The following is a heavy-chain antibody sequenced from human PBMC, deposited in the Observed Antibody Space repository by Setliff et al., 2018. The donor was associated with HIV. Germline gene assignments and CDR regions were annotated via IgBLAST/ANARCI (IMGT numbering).Heavy chain of an antibody. V-gene: IGHV4-31*03. CDR3: ARERSLITNRRYFDS. J-gene: IGHJ4*02. Sequence: SETLSLTCTVSGGSINSGGYYWSWIRQHPGKGLEWIGYIYYSGSTYYNPSLKSRVTISVDTSKNQFSLKVSSVTAADTAVYYCARERSLITNRRYFDSWGQGTLVTVSS. CDR1: GGSINSGGYY. D-gene: IGHD3-16*01. CDR2: IYYSGST.